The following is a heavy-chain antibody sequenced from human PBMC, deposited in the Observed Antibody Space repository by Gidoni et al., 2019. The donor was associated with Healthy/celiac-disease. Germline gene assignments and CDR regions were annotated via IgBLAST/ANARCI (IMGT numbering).Heavy chain of an antibody. CDR3: ARDPGGVPGDY. CDR2: IWYDGSNK. Sequence: QVQLVESGGGVVQPGRSLRLSCAATGFPFSSYGMHWVRQAPGKGLEWVAVIWYDGSNKYYADSVKGRFTISRDNSKNTLYLQMNSLRAEDTAVYYCARDPGGVPGDYWGQGTLVTVSS. V-gene: IGHV3-33*01. J-gene: IGHJ4*02. D-gene: IGHD3-10*01. CDR1: GFPFSSYG.